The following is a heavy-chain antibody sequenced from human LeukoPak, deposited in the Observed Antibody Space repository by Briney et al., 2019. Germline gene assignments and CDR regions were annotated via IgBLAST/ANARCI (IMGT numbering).Heavy chain of an antibody. D-gene: IGHD3-22*01. V-gene: IGHV3-11*01. CDR1: GFTFSDYY. CDR2: ISSSGSTI. Sequence: GGSLRLSCAASGFTFSDYYMSWIRQAPGKGLEWVSYISSSGSTIYYADSVKGRFTITRDNAKNSLYLQMNSLRAEDTAVYYCARDHGDSSGYDMDVWGQGTTVTVSS. J-gene: IGHJ6*02. CDR3: ARDHGDSSGYDMDV.